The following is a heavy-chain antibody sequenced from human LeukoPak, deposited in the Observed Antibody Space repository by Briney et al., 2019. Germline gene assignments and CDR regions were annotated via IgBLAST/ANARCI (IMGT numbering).Heavy chain of an antibody. CDR2: IKQDRSEK. CDR3: ARSRALIAVAAHFDY. D-gene: IGHD6-19*01. V-gene: IGHV3-7*01. Sequence: GGSLRLSCAASGFTFSNYWMSWVRQAPGKGLEWVANIKQDRSEKYYVDSVKGRFTISRDNAKNSLYLQMNSLRAEDTAVYYCARSRALIAVAAHFDYWGQGTLVTVSS. CDR1: GFTFSNYW. J-gene: IGHJ4*02.